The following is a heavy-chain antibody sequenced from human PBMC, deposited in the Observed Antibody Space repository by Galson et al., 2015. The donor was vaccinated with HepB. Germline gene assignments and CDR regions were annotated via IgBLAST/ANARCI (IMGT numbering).Heavy chain of an antibody. Sequence: SVKVSCKASGGTFSSYAISWVRQAPGQGLEWMGGIIPIFGTANYAQKFQGRVTITADESTSTAYMELSSLRSEDTAVYYCASLWSGYSHFDYWGQGTLVTVSS. J-gene: IGHJ4*02. CDR3: ASLWSGYSHFDY. CDR1: GGTFSSYA. CDR2: IIPIFGTA. D-gene: IGHD3-3*01. V-gene: IGHV1-69*13.